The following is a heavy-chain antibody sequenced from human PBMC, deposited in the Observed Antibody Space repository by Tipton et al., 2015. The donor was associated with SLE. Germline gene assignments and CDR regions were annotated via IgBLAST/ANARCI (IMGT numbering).Heavy chain of an antibody. CDR1: GGSISSHY. J-gene: IGHJ2*01. D-gene: IGHD7-27*01. CDR2: ISYGGGT. CDR3: ARHNPSDWGTSPYWYFDL. V-gene: IGHV4-59*08. Sequence: TLSLTCSVSGGSISSHYWIWIRQPPGKGLQWIGYISYGGGTNYNPSLKSRVTISVDTAKNQFSLKLTSVTAADTAVYYCARHNPSDWGTSPYWYFDLWGRGTLVTVSS.